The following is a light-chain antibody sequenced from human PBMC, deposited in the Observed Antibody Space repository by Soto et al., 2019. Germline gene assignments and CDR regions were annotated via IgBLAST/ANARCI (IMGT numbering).Light chain of an antibody. CDR3: QQYMSSVT. CDR1: QSVGTTF. V-gene: IGKV3-20*01. CDR2: DAS. J-gene: IGKJ1*01. Sequence: DSVLTQSPGSLSLSPGQRATLSCRASQSVGTTFFAWYQKKPGQARSLLIYDASKRATGIPDRFSGSGSGTDFTLIISRLEREDFAVDYFQQYMSSVTVGQGTKVEIK.